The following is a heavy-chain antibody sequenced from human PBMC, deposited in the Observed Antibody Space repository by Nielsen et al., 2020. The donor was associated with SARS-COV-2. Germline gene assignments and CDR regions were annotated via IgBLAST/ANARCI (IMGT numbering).Heavy chain of an antibody. CDR3: ARDSSTYYNVLSGPDY. CDR1: GFTFSSYW. J-gene: IGHJ4*02. V-gene: IGHV3-74*01. CDR2: INSDGSST. D-gene: IGHD3-10*02. Sequence: GESLKISCAASGFTFSSYWMHWVRQAPGKGLVWVSRINSDGSSTSYADSVKGRFTISRDNSKNTLYLQMNSLRAEDTATYYCARDSSTYYNVLSGPDYWGQGTLVTVSS.